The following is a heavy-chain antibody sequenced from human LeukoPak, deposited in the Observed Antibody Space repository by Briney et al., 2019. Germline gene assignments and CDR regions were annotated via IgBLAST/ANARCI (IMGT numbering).Heavy chain of an antibody. CDR1: GGSISSYY. J-gene: IGHJ2*01. D-gene: IGHD4-17*01. V-gene: IGHV4-59*08. CDR2: IYYSGST. Sequence: PSETLSLTCTVSGGSISSYYWSWIRQPPGKGLEWIGYIYYSGSTYYNPSLKSRVTISVDTSKNQFSLKLSSVTAADTAVYYCTTVTRSNWYFDLWGRGTLVTVSS. CDR3: TTVTRSNWYFDL.